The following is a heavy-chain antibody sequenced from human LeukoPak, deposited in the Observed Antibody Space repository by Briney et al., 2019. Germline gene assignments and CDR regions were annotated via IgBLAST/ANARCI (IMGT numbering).Heavy chain of an antibody. CDR2: ISYDGSNK. J-gene: IGHJ4*02. V-gene: IGHV3-30-3*01. D-gene: IGHD5-18*01. CDR3: ARGSPTAMINTPFDF. CDR1: GFTFSSYA. Sequence: GGSLRLSCAASGFTFSSYAMHWVRQAPGKGLEWVAVISYDGSNKYYADSVKGRFTISRDNSKNTLYLQMNSLRADDTAVYYCARGSPTAMINTPFDFWGQGTLVTVSS.